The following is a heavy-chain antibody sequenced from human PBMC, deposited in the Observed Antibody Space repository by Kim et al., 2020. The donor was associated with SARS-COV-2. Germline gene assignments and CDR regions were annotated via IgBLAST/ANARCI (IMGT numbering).Heavy chain of an antibody. J-gene: IGHJ4*02. Sequence: SETLSLTCTVSGGSISSYYWSWIRQPPGKGLEWIGYIYYSGSTNYNPSLKSRVTISVDTSKNQFSLKLSSVTAADTAVYYCARHVGYSSGPDYWGQGTLVTVSS. CDR3: ARHVGYSSGPDY. CDR1: GGSISSYY. CDR2: IYYSGST. V-gene: IGHV4-59*08. D-gene: IGHD6-19*01.